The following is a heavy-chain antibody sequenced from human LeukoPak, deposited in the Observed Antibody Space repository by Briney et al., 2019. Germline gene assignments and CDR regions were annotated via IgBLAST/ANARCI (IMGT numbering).Heavy chain of an antibody. D-gene: IGHD1-26*01. Sequence: PSETLSLTCSVSGGSIGSYYWSWIRQPPGKGVEWIGYIYFSGNTNYNPSLKSRVTISIDTSKNQFSLKLSSVTAADTAIYYCSRESGAFCPFGYWGQGTLVIVPS. CDR1: GGSIGSYY. CDR2: IYFSGNT. V-gene: IGHV4-59*01. CDR3: SRESGAFCPFGY. J-gene: IGHJ4*02.